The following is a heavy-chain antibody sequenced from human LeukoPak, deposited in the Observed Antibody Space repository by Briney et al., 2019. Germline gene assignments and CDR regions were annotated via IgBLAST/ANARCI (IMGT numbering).Heavy chain of an antibody. J-gene: IGHJ4*02. Sequence: ASVKDSCKASGDTFTSYDINWVRQATGQGLEWMGWMNPNSGNTGYAQEFQGRVTITRNTSKSTAYMELSSLRSEDTAVYYCARSRRGIAAAGTSYYFDYWGQGTLVTVSS. CDR1: GDTFTSYD. V-gene: IGHV1-8*03. CDR2: MNPNSGNT. CDR3: ARSRRGIAAAGTSYYFDY. D-gene: IGHD6-13*01.